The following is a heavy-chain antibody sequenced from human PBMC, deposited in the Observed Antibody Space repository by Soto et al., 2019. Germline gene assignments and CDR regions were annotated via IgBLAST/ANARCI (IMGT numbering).Heavy chain of an antibody. J-gene: IGHJ4*02. D-gene: IGHD1-26*01. CDR3: AIQNRGYYVPFDY. CDR1: GFTFSNFA. Sequence: GGSLRLSCAASGFTFSNFAVTWVRQAPGKGLEWVSVIGGSGGDTYYADSVKGRFTISRDNSKNTLYLQMNSLIAEDTAVYYCAIQNRGYYVPFDYWGQGTLVTVSS. V-gene: IGHV3-23*01. CDR2: IGGSGGDT.